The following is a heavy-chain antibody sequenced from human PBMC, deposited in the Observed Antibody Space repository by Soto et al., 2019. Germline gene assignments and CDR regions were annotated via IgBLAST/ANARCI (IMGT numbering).Heavy chain of an antibody. D-gene: IGHD6-13*01. V-gene: IGHV1-3*01. Sequence: GASVKVSCKASGYTFTSYAMHWVSQAPGQRLEWMGWINAGNGNTKYSQKFQGRVTITRDTSASTAYMELSSLRSEDTAVYYCARDGVSSSWYYYYGMDVWGQGTTVTV. CDR3: ARDGVSSSWYYYYGMDV. CDR1: GYTFTSYA. J-gene: IGHJ6*02. CDR2: INAGNGNT.